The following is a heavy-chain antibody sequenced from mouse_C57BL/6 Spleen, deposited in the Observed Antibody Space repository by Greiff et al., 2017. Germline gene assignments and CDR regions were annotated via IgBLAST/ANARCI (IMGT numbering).Heavy chain of an antibody. Sequence: VKLVESGPGLVQPSQSLSITCTVSGFSLTSYGVHWVRQSPGKGLEWLGVIWSGGSTDYNAAFISRLSISKDNSKSQVFFKMNSLQADDTAIYYCARMGDGYYWCFDVWGTGTTVTVSS. CDR1: GFSLTSYG. V-gene: IGHV2-2*01. CDR3: ARMGDGYYWCFDV. D-gene: IGHD2-3*01. J-gene: IGHJ1*03. CDR2: IWSGGST.